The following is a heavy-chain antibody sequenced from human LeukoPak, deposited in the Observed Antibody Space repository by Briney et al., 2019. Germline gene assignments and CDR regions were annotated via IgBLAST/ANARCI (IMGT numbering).Heavy chain of an antibody. V-gene: IGHV5-51*01. D-gene: IGHD4-17*01. CDR1: GSSFTNYW. CDR2: IYPGDSDT. CDR3: ARTPPGSDYGWFDP. Sequence: GESLQISCKGSGSSFTNYWIGWVRQLPGKGLEWMGIIYPGDSDTRYSPSFQGQVTISADKSISTAYLQWSSLKASDTAMYYCARTPPGSDYGWFDPWGQGTLVTVSS. J-gene: IGHJ5*02.